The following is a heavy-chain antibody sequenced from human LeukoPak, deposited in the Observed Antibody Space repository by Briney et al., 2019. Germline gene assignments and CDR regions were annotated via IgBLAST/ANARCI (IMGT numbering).Heavy chain of an antibody. D-gene: IGHD1-7*01. V-gene: IGHV1-2*02. Sequence: GASVKVSCKASGYTFTGYYMHWGRQAPGQGLEWMGWINPNSGGTNYAQKFQGRVTMTRDTSVSTAYMELSRLRSDDTAVYYCAKDGAWNSGRFDYWGQGTLVTVSS. J-gene: IGHJ4*02. CDR3: AKDGAWNSGRFDY. CDR2: INPNSGGT. CDR1: GYTFTGYY.